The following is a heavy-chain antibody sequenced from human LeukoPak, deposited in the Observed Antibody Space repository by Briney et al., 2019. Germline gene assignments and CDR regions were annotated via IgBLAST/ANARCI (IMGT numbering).Heavy chain of an antibody. CDR2: IYYSGST. V-gene: IGHV4-39*01. J-gene: IGHJ4*02. D-gene: IGHD3-10*01. CDR1: GGSISSYY. Sequence: IPSETLSLTCTVSGGSISSYYWGWIRQPPGKGLEWIGNIYYSGSTYYKPSLKSRVTISVDTSKNQFSLKLSSVTAADTAVYYCAGLYGSGSYYGYWGQGTLVTVSS. CDR3: AGLYGSGSYYGY.